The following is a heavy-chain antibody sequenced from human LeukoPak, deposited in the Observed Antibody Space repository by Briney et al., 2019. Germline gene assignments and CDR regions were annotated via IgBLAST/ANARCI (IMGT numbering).Heavy chain of an antibody. Sequence: PGGSLRLSCAASGFTFSSYWMHWVRQAPGKGLVWVSRINSDGSSTSYADSVKGRFTISRDNAKNTLYLQMNSLRAEDTAVYYCARDGYSSGWYLGENAFDIWGQGTMVTVSS. D-gene: IGHD6-19*01. CDR2: INSDGSST. J-gene: IGHJ3*02. CDR3: ARDGYSSGWYLGENAFDI. CDR1: GFTFSSYW. V-gene: IGHV3-74*01.